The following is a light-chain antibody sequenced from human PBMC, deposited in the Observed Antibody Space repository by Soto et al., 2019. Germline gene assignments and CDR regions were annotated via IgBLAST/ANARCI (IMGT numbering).Light chain of an antibody. CDR3: LQYNSYSYT. CDR1: QSINSW. J-gene: IGKJ2*01. Sequence: DIQMTQSPSTLSASIGDRVTITCRASQSINSWLAWYQQRPGKAPKLLIYKASNLESGVTSRFSGSGSGTEFTLTISSLQPDDFATYYCLQYNSYSYTFGQGTKLEIK. CDR2: KAS. V-gene: IGKV1-5*03.